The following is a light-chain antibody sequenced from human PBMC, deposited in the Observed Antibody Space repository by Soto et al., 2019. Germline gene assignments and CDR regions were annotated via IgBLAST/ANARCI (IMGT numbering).Light chain of an antibody. Sequence: QSVLTQPASVSGSPGQAITISCSGTSSDVGAFNYVSWYQQHPGKAPKLMIYDVSNRPSGVSNRFSGSKSGNTASLTISGPRGEDEADSYCNSYTNNNTYVFGTGSKVTGL. CDR3: NSYTNNNTYV. CDR1: SSDVGAFNY. J-gene: IGLJ1*01. V-gene: IGLV2-14*03. CDR2: DVS.